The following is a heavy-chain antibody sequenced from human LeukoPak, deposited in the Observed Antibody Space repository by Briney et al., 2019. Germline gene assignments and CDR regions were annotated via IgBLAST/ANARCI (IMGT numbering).Heavy chain of an antibody. D-gene: IGHD6-6*01. Sequence: ASVKVSCKASGYTFTGYYMHWVRQAPGQGLEWMGWINPNSGGKNYAQKFQGRVTMTRDTSISTAYMELSRLRSDDTAVYYCARSSIAAPRYDYWGQGTLVTVS. J-gene: IGHJ4*02. CDR3: ARSSIAAPRYDY. CDR2: INPNSGGK. CDR1: GYTFTGYY. V-gene: IGHV1-2*02.